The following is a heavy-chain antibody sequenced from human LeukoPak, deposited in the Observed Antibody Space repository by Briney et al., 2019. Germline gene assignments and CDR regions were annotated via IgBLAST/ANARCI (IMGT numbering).Heavy chain of an antibody. D-gene: IGHD3-10*01. J-gene: IGHJ4*02. V-gene: IGHV5-51*01. CDR1: GYSFTSYW. CDR2: IYPGDSDT. CDR3: ARAPPGGGSGSPFDY. Sequence: GESLKISCKGSGYSFTSYWIGWVRQMPGKGLEWMGIIYPGDSDTRYSPSFQGQVTISADKSISTAYLQWSSLKASDTAMYYCARAPPGGGSGSPFDYWGQGTLVTVSS.